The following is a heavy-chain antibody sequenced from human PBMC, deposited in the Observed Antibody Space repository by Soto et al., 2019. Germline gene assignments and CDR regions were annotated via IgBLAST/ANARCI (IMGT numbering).Heavy chain of an antibody. V-gene: IGHV4-59*08. J-gene: IGHJ4*02. Sequence: SETLSLICTVSGGSMNSYYWSWIRQPPGKGLEWIGYISYSGTTHYNPSLKSRVTMSVDTSKNQFSLKLSSVTAADTAVYYCARGRLVPAVNFDYWGLGTLVTVSS. CDR3: ARGRLVPAVNFDY. D-gene: IGHD2-2*01. CDR1: GGSMNSYY. CDR2: ISYSGTT.